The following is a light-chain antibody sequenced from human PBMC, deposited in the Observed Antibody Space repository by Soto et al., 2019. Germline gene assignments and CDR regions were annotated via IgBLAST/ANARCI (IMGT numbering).Light chain of an antibody. CDR2: DAS. CDR3: QQYDNLPRT. Sequence: DIQMTQSPSTLSGSVGDRFTITCQASQDISNYLNWYQQKPGRAPKLLIYDASNLETGVPSRFSGSGSGTDFTFTISSLQPEDIATYYCQQYDNLPRTFGQGTKVDIK. V-gene: IGKV1-33*01. J-gene: IGKJ1*01. CDR1: QDISNY.